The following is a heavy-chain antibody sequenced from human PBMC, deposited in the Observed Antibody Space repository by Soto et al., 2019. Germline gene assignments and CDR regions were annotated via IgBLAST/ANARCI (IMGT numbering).Heavy chain of an antibody. J-gene: IGHJ4*02. CDR3: ARSRWLFGNFAY. D-gene: IGHD3-22*01. Sequence: QSLTCTVSGGSISSGGYYWSWIRQHPGKGLEWIGYIYYSGSTYYNPSLKSRVTISVDTSKNQFSLKLSSVTAADTAVYYCARSRWLFGNFAYWGQGPLVTVSS. V-gene: IGHV4-31*03. CDR2: IYYSGST. CDR1: GGSISSGGYY.